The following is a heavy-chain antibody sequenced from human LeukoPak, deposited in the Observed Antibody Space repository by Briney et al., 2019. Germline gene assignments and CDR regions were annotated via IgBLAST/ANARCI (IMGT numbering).Heavy chain of an antibody. CDR3: ARLTSGSYSFYYYIGV. D-gene: IGHD1-26*01. J-gene: IGHJ6*03. CDR2: IYYSRST. V-gene: IGHV4-59*01. Sequence: SETLSLTCTVSGGSLNGYYWSWLRQPPGKGLEWIGYIYYSRSTNYNPSLKSRLTLSVDTSKNQFSLKLTSVTAADTAVYYCARLTSGSYSFYYYIGVWGKGTTVTVSS. CDR1: GGSLNGYY.